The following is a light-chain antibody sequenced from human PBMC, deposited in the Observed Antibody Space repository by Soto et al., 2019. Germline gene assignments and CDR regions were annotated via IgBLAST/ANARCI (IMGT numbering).Light chain of an antibody. J-gene: IGLJ3*02. CDR2: EVN. Sequence: QSALTQPASVSGSPGQSITISCTGTSSDVGAYNYVSWYQQHPGKAPKLIIYEVNHRPSGVSNRCSGSKSANTASLTISGLQAEDEADYYCCSYTGSSTLVFGGGTKLTVL. V-gene: IGLV2-14*03. CDR1: SSDVGAYNY. CDR3: CSYTGSSTLV.